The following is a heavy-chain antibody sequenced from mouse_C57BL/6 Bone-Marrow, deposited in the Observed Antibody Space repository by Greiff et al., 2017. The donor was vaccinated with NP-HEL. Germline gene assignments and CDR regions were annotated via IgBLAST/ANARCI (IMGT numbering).Heavy chain of an antibody. D-gene: IGHD3-2*02. Sequence: DVKLVESGGGLVQPGGSLKLSCAASGFTFSDYYMYWVRQTPEKRLEWVAYISNGGGSYYYPDTVKGRFTISRDNAKNTLYLQMSRLKSEDTAMYYCARQAAQAFSWFAYWGQGTLVTVAA. J-gene: IGHJ3*01. V-gene: IGHV5-12*01. CDR3: ARQAAQAFSWFAY. CDR2: ISNGGGSY. CDR1: GFTFSDYY.